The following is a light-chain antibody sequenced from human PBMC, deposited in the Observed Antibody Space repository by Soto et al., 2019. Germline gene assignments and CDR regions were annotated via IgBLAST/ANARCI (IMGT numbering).Light chain of an antibody. CDR1: QTIFSW. J-gene: IGKJ1*01. V-gene: IGKV1-5*03. CDR2: KAS. Sequence: DIQMTHSPSTLSASVCDRVTITFRASQTIFSWLAWYQQKPGTPPKLLIYKASTLQSGVPSRFSGSGSGTDFTLTISRLEPEDFAVYYCQQYGSSPWMFGQGTKVDIK. CDR3: QQYGSSPWM.